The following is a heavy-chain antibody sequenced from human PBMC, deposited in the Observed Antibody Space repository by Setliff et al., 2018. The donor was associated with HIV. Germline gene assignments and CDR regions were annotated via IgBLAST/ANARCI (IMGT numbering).Heavy chain of an antibody. D-gene: IGHD4-17*01. CDR1: GFTFSSYE. J-gene: IGHJ4*02. CDR3: ARDPSQDYGGSD. CDR2: NSSSGSTI. V-gene: IGHV3-48*03. Sequence: GGSLRLSCAASGFTFSSYEMNWVRQAPGKGLEWVSYNSSSGSTIYYADSVKGRFTISRDNAKNSLYLQMNSLRAEDTAVYYCARDPSQDYGGSDWGQGTLVTVS.